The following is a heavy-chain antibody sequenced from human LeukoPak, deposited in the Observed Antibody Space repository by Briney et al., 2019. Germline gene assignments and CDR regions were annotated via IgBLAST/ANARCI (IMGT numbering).Heavy chain of an antibody. V-gene: IGHV3-30*03. D-gene: IGHD5-24*01. CDR3: ARDGYNHDAFDI. CDR2: ISYDGSNK. J-gene: IGHJ3*02. Sequence: GGSLRLSCAASGFTFSSYGMHGVRQAPGKGLEWVAVISYDGSNKYYADSVRGRFTISRDNSKNTLYLQMNSLRAEDTAVYYCARDGYNHDAFDIWGQGTMVTVSS. CDR1: GFTFSSYG.